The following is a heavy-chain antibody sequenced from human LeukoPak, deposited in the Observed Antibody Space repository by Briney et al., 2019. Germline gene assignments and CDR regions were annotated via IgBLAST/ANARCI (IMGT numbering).Heavy chain of an antibody. Sequence: GGSLRLSCAASGFTFSDYYMSWIRQAPGKGLEWVSYISSSGSTIYYADSVKGRFTIYRDNAKNSLYLQMNSLRAEDTAVYYCARVASAYYDFWSGYNPHYFDYWGQGTLVTVSS. CDR2: ISSSGSTI. V-gene: IGHV3-11*01. CDR3: ARVASAYYDFWSGYNPHYFDY. CDR1: GFTFSDYY. D-gene: IGHD3-3*01. J-gene: IGHJ4*02.